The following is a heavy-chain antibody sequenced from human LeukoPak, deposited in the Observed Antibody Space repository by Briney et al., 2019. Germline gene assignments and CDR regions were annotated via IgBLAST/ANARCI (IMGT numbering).Heavy chain of an antibody. CDR2: IYHYGTT. J-gene: IGHJ4*02. D-gene: IGHD1-26*01. Sequence: PSGTLSLTCAVSGGSISSNNWWTWVRQAPGKGLEWIGEIYHYGTTYYNPSLKGRVTISVDKSKNQFSLKFNSVTAADTAVYYCARGPSLGAHLDYWGQGTLVTVSS. CDR1: GGSISSNNW. CDR3: ARGPSLGAHLDY. V-gene: IGHV4-4*02.